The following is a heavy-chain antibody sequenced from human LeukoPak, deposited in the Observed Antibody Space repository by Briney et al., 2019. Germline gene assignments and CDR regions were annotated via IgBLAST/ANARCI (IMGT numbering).Heavy chain of an antibody. CDR1: GFTFSSYA. D-gene: IGHD6-13*01. V-gene: IGHV3-23*01. CDR2: ISGSGGST. Sequence: PGGSLRLSCAASGFTFSSYAMSWVRQAPGKGLEWVSAISGSGGSTYYADSVKGRFTISRDNSKNTLYLQMNSLRAEDTVVYYCAKSVGRQQLVTLSNWFDPWGQGTLVTVSS. CDR3: AKSVGRQQLVTLSNWFDP. J-gene: IGHJ5*02.